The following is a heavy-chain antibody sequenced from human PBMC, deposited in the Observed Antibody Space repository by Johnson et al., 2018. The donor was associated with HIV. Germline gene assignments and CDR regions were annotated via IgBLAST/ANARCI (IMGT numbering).Heavy chain of an antibody. Sequence: VQLVESGGGLVQPGGSLRLSCAASGFTVSTNYMSWVRQAPGKGLEWVSVIYSGGSTYSADSVKGRFTISRDSSKNSLYLQMNSLRAEDTAVYYCARDHDPRAAAQGAFDIWGQGTMVTVSS. CDR3: ARDHDPRAAAQGAFDI. V-gene: IGHV3-66*01. CDR2: IYSGGST. J-gene: IGHJ3*02. CDR1: GFTVSTNY. D-gene: IGHD6-13*01.